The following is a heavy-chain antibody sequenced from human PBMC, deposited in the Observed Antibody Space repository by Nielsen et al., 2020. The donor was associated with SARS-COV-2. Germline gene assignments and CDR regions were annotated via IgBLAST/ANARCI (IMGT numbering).Heavy chain of an antibody. J-gene: IGHJ4*02. CDR1: GFTFDDYA. CDR3: AAGSFGSSGQDY. CDR2: ISWNSCSI. Sequence: SLKISCAASGFTFDDYAMHWVRQAPGKGLEWVSGISWNSCSIGYADSVKGRFTISRDNAKNALYLQMNSLRAEDTALYYCAAGSFGSSGQDYWGQGTLVTVSS. D-gene: IGHD5-18*01. V-gene: IGHV3-9*01.